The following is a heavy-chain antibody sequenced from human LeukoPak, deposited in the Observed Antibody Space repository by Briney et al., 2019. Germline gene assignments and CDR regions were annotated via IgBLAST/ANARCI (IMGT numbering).Heavy chain of an antibody. V-gene: IGHV1-3*01. D-gene: IGHD3-16*02. Sequence: ASVKVSCKASGYTFTSYTIHWVRQAPGQRLEWMGWINAGNGNTKYSQEFQDRVTITRDTSASTDYMELSSLRSEDTAVYYCARDNSVGDIAWWFDPWGQGTLVTVSS. J-gene: IGHJ5*02. CDR2: INAGNGNT. CDR1: GYTFTSYT. CDR3: ARDNSVGDIAWWFDP.